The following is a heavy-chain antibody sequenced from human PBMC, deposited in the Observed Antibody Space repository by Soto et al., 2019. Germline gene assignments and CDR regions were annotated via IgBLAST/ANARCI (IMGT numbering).Heavy chain of an antibody. J-gene: IGHJ4*02. Sequence: PSETLSLTCTVSGGSISSYYWSWIRQPPGKGLEWIGYIYYSGSTNYNPSLKSRVTISVDTSKNQFSLKLSSVTAADTAVYYCARRTSCYDFDYWGQGTLVTVSS. D-gene: IGHD2-2*01. V-gene: IGHV4-59*08. CDR2: IYYSGST. CDR3: ARRTSCYDFDY. CDR1: GGSISSYY.